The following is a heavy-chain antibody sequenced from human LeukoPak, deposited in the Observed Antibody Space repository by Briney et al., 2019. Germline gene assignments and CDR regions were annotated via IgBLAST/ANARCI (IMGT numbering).Heavy chain of an antibody. CDR1: GFTFNSYA. CDR3: AARNSNGWYWDY. CDR2: ISGGGVGT. J-gene: IGHJ4*02. D-gene: IGHD6-19*01. V-gene: IGHV3-23*01. Sequence: GGSLRLSCAASGFTFNSYAMSWVRQAPGKGLEWVSGISGGGVGTYYADAVKGRFAISRDNSKNTLFLQMNSLRAEDTAVYYCAARNSNGWYWDYWGQGTLVTVSS.